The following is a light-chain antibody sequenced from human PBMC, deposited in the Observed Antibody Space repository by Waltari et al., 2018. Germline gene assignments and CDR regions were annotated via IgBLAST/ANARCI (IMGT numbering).Light chain of an antibody. V-gene: IGLV2-14*03. CDR1: SSDIGAYNF. J-gene: IGLJ1*01. CDR2: DVN. Sequence: QSALTQPASVSGSPGQSITISCTGPSSDIGAYNFVSWYQKHPGKAPKVMIYDVNNRPSGVSSRFSGSKSDNTASLTISGLQAEDEADYYCSSYTTGSTRYVFGSGTKVTVL. CDR3: SSYTTGSTRYV.